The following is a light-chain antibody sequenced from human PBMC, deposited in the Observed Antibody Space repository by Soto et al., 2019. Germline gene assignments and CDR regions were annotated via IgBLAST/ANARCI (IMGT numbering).Light chain of an antibody. J-gene: IGKJ4*01. CDR2: GAY. CDR1: QYVSSS. V-gene: IGKV3-11*01. Sequence: EIVLTQSPATLSLSPGERATLSCRASQYVSSSLAWYQHKPGQAPRLLIYGAYSRATGIQDRFSGSGSGTDFTLTIRSPEPEDFAVYFCKQRSNWPLTFGGGTKVDIK. CDR3: KQRSNWPLT.